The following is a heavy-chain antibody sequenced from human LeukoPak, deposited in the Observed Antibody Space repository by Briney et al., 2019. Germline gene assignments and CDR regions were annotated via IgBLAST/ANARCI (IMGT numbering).Heavy chain of an antibody. CDR3: ARGAVPLRGVDY. CDR1: TVSGSSGNF. V-gene: IGHV4-4*02. CDR2: VHKSGRT. J-gene: IGHJ4*02. Sequence: PSETLSLTCALSTVSGSSGNFWSWVRQPPGEGLEWIGEVHKSGRTNYNPSLKTRVTISIDASKNQLSLELTSVTAADTAVYYCARGAVPLRGVDYWGQGNQVTVSS. D-gene: IGHD4-17*01.